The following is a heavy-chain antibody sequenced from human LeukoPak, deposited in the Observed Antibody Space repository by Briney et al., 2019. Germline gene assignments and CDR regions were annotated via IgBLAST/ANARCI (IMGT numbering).Heavy chain of an antibody. CDR1: GGSITSTNW. CDR3: SRENGAFSPFGY. J-gene: IGHJ4*02. V-gene: IGHV4-4*02. CDR2: VSLSGLT. Sequence: PSETLSLTCGVTGGSITSTNWWSWVRQPPGQGLEWIGEVSLSGLTNYNPSLSSRVIMALDTSKNHLSLHLTSVTAADTAVYYCSRENGAFSPFGYWGQGYLVTVLS. D-gene: IGHD2-8*01.